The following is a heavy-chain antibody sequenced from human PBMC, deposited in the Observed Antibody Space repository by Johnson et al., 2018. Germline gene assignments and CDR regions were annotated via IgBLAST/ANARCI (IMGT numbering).Heavy chain of an antibody. CDR1: GFTFSSYR. Sequence: VQLVQSGGGLVQPGGSLRLSCAASGFTFSSYRMNWVRQAPGKGLEWVGRIKSKTDGGTTDYAAPVKGRFTISRDDSKNTLYLQKNSLRAEETARYYWARGHYGVDVWGQGTTVTVSS. CDR2: IKSKTDGGTT. V-gene: IGHV3-15*07. J-gene: IGHJ6*02. CDR3: ARGHYGVDV.